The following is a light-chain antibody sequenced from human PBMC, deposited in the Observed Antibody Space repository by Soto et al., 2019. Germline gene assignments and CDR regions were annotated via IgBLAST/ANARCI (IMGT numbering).Light chain of an antibody. CDR1: QSVSSSY. Sequence: EIVLTQSPGTLSLSPGERATLSCRASQSVSSSYLALYQQKPGQAPRLLIYGASSRATGIPDRFSGSGSGTDFTLTISSLEPEDFAVYYCQQRSNWPPWTFGQGTKVDIK. CDR2: GAS. V-gene: IGKV3D-20*02. CDR3: QQRSNWPPWT. J-gene: IGKJ1*01.